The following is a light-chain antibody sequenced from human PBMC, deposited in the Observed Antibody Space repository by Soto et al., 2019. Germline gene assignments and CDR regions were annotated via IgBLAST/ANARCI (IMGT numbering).Light chain of an antibody. J-gene: IGLJ2*01. Sequence: QSVLTQPPSASGTPGQRVTISCSGSSSNIGSNTVNWYQQLPGTAPKLLIYSNDQRPSGVPDRFSGSKSGTSASLAISGLQSEAEAEYYCAAWDDSLNGPVVFGGGTKLTVL. CDR1: SSNIGSNT. CDR2: SND. V-gene: IGLV1-44*01. CDR3: AAWDDSLNGPVV.